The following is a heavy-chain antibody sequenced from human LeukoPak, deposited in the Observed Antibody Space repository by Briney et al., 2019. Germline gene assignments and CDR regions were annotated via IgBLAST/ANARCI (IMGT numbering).Heavy chain of an antibody. Sequence: GGSLRLSCAASGFTFDDYAMHWVRQAPGKGLEWVSGISGSGGRTYYADSVKGRFTISRDNSKNTLHLQMNSLRAEDTAVHYCAKEDSSGWNYYFDYWGQGTLVSVSS. CDR1: GFTFDDYA. J-gene: IGHJ4*02. CDR3: AKEDSSGWNYYFDY. V-gene: IGHV3-23*01. D-gene: IGHD6-19*01. CDR2: ISGSGGRT.